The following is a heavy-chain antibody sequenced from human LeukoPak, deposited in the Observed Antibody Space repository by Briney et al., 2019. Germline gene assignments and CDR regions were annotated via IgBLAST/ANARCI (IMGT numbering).Heavy chain of an antibody. D-gene: IGHD6-13*01. CDR1: GGTFSSYA. J-gene: IGHJ4*02. V-gene: IGHV1-69*04. Sequence: SVKVSCKASGGTFSSYAISWVRQAPGQGLEWMGRIIPILGIANYAQKFQGRVTIPADKSTSTAYMELSSLRSEDTAVYYCAREPRAAAAPDYWGQGTLVTVSS. CDR3: AREPRAAAAPDY. CDR2: IIPILGIA.